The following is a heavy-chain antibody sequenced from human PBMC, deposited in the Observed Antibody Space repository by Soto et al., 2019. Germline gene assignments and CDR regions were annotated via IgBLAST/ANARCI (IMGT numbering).Heavy chain of an antibody. J-gene: IGHJ4*02. CDR1: GYTFTSYD. Sequence: QVQLVQSGAEVKKPGASVKVSCKASGYTFTSYDINWVRQATGQGLEWMGWMNPNSGNTGYAQKCQGRXTXTXXTSISTAYMELSSLRSADTAVYYCARTHYGDNVDYWGQGTLVTVSS. D-gene: IGHD4-17*01. CDR2: MNPNSGNT. V-gene: IGHV1-8*01. CDR3: ARTHYGDNVDY.